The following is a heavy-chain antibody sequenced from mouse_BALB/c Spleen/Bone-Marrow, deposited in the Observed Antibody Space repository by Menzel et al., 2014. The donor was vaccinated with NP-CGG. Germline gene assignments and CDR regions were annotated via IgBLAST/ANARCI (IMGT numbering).Heavy chain of an antibody. V-gene: IGHV1-54*01. CDR1: GHAFTNYL. J-gene: IGHJ4*01. CDR3: AGRNRDYYAMDY. CDR2: INPGSGGT. Sequence: VQLQQSGAELVRPGTSVKVSCKASGHAFTNYLLEWVKQRPGQGLEWIGVINPGSGGTKYNEKFKGKATLTVDKSSSTAYMQLSSLTSDDSAVYFCAGRNRDYYAMDYWGQGTSVTVSS.